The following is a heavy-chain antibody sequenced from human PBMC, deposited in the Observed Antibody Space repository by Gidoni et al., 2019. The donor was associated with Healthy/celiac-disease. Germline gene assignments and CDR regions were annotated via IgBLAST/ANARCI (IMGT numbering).Heavy chain of an antibody. CDR1: GFTFSSYA. CDR3: AKTPQPEIVAGTFLDY. D-gene: IGHD6-19*01. V-gene: IGHV3-23*01. J-gene: IGHJ4*02. Sequence: EVQLLESGGGLVQPGGSLSLSCAASGFTFSSYAMSWVRQAPGKGLEWVSAISGSGGSTYYADSVKGRFTISRDNSKNTLYLQMNSLRAEDTAVYYCAKTPQPEIVAGTFLDYWGQGTLVTVSS. CDR2: ISGSGGST.